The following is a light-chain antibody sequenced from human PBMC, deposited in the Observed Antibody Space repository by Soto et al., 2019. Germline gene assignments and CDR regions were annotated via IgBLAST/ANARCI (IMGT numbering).Light chain of an antibody. Sequence: DIEMTQSPSSLVASVGDRVTLTCRASQNINKYLNWYQQKPGKAPKLLIYAASTLHAGVPSRFSGSGYGTDFTLSVSSLQPEDSAVYFCHQSFRTPQKHSFGQGTNLQMK. V-gene: IGKV1-39*01. CDR3: HQSFRTPQKHS. CDR1: QNINKY. CDR2: AAS. J-gene: IGKJ2*03.